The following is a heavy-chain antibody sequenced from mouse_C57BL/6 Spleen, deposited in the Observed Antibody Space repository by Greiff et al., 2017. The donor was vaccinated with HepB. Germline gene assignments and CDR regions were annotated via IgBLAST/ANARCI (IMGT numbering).Heavy chain of an antibody. Sequence: EVNLVESGGGLVKPGGSLKLSCAASGFTFSDYGMHWVRQAPEKGLEWVAYISSGSSTIYYADTVKGRFTISRDNAKNTLFLQMTSLRSEDTAMYYCARNGYFLFDYWGQGTTLTVSS. D-gene: IGHD2-3*01. CDR2: ISSGSSTI. CDR3: ARNGYFLFDY. CDR1: GFTFSDYG. V-gene: IGHV5-17*01. J-gene: IGHJ2*01.